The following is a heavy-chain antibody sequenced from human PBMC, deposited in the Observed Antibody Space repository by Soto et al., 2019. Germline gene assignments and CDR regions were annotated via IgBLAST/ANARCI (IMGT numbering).Heavy chain of an antibody. Sequence: QVQLQESGPGLVKPSQPLSLTCTVSGGSISSGGYYWSWIRQHPGKGLEWIGYIYYSGSTYYNPSLKSRVTISVDTSKNQFSLKLSSVTAADTAVYYCARDRAGALYFDYWGQGTLVTVSS. CDR1: GGSISSGGYY. D-gene: IGHD6-13*01. J-gene: IGHJ4*02. CDR3: ARDRAGALYFDY. CDR2: IYYSGST. V-gene: IGHV4-31*03.